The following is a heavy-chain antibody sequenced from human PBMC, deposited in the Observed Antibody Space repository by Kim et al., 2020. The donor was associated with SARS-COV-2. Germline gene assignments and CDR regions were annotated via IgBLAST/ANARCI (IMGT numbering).Heavy chain of an antibody. J-gene: IGHJ4*02. CDR3: ARQAIQSQYCSSTSCYDPGYFDY. Sequence: SVKVSCKASGGTFSSYAISWVRQAPGQGLEWMGRIIPILGIANYAQKFQGRVTITADKSTSTAYMELSSLRSEDTAVYYCARQAIQSQYCSSTSCYDPGYFDYWGQGTLVTVSS. CDR1: GGTFSSYA. V-gene: IGHV1-69*04. CDR2: IIPILGIA. D-gene: IGHD2-2*01.